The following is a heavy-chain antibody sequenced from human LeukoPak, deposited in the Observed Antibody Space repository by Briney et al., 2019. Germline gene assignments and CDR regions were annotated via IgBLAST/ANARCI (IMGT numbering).Heavy chain of an antibody. J-gene: IGHJ4*02. CDR2: IWYDGSNK. Sequence: GRSLRLSCAVSGFTFSSYGMHWVRQAPGKGREWVAVIWYDGSNKYYADSVKGRFTISRDNSKNTLYLQMDSLRAEDTAVYYCARDPYYYGSGIWGYFDYWGQGTLVTVSS. CDR3: ARDPYYYGSGIWGYFDY. V-gene: IGHV3-33*01. D-gene: IGHD3-10*01. CDR1: GFTFSSYG.